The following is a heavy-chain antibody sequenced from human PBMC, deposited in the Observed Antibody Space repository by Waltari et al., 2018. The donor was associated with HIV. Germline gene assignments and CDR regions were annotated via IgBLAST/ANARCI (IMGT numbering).Heavy chain of an antibody. Sequence: RQAPGKGLEWVSLIYSNATTYYADSVKGRFTISRDNSKNTLYLQMNSLRADDTAVYFCATVLVRTSWVITTAPFDYWGQGTLVTVSS. J-gene: IGHJ4*02. CDR2: IYSNATT. V-gene: IGHV3-53*01. CDR3: ATVLVRTSWVITTAPFDY. D-gene: IGHD3-22*01.